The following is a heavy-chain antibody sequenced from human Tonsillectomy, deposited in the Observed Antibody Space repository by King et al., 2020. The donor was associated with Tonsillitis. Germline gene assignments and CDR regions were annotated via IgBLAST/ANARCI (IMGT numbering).Heavy chain of an antibody. CDR1: GYTFTSYG. D-gene: IGHD2-8*01. Sequence: QLVQSGAEVKKPGASVKVSCKASGYTFTSYGIHWVRQAPGQRLEWMGWINAGNGNTEYSREFQGRVTLTRDTSASTAFMELSSLRSEDTAVYYCATPYQDIMLMSDYWGQGTLVTVSS. J-gene: IGHJ4*02. CDR2: INAGNGNT. CDR3: ATPYQDIMLMSDY. V-gene: IGHV1-3*03.